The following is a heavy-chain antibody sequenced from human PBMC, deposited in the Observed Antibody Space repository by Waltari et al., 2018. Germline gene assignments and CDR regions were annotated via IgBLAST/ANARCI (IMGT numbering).Heavy chain of an antibody. D-gene: IGHD7-27*01. V-gene: IGHV3-7*01. CDR2: IKQDGSEK. J-gene: IGHJ5*02. CDR3: ARDTGNRLDL. CDR1: GFTFTKYW. Sequence: EVQLVESGGGLVQPGGSGRLSCAASGFTFTKYWMSWVRQAPGKGREWGANIKQDGSEKHYVDSVKGRFTISRDNAKNTLSLQMNSLRVEDTAIYYCARDTGNRLDLWGQGTLVTVSS.